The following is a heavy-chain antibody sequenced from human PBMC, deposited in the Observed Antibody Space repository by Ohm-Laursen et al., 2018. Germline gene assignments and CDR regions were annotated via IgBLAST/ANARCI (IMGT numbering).Heavy chain of an antibody. CDR2: IYYSGST. Sequence: SETLSLTCTVSGGSISSYYWSWIRQPPGQGLEWIGYIYYSGSTNYNPSLKSRVTISVDTSKNQFSLKLSSVTAADTAVYYCASSPAAIRGYYYYGMDVWGQGTTVTVSS. D-gene: IGHD2-2*01. CDR1: GGSISSYY. V-gene: IGHV4-59*01. CDR3: ASSPAAIRGYYYYGMDV. J-gene: IGHJ6*02.